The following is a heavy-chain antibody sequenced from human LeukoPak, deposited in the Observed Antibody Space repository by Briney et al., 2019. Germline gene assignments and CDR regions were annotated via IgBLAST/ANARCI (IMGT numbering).Heavy chain of an antibody. CDR2: ISGHGGTT. V-gene: IGHV3-43*02. CDR3: AKDIGERGYKDY. D-gene: IGHD5-18*01. CDR1: GLTFKDYA. J-gene: IGHJ4*02. Sequence: PGGSLRLSCAASGLTFKDYAMHWVRQAPGKGLEWVSLISGHGGTTFYGDSVKGRFTISRDNSKNSLYLQMNSLRTEDTAFYFCAKDIGERGYKDYWGQGTLVTVSS.